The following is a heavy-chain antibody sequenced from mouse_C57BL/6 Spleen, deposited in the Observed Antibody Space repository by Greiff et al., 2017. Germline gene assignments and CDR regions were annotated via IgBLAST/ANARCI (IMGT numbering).Heavy chain of an antibody. J-gene: IGHJ4*01. Sequence: DVKLQESGGDLVKPGGSLKLSCAASGFTFSSYGMSWVRQTPDKRLEWVATISSGGSYTYYPDSVKGRFTISRDNAKNTLYLQMSSLKSEDTAMYYCARTTTVVAKDYAMDYWGQGTSVTVSS. CDR2: ISSGGSYT. D-gene: IGHD1-1*01. CDR3: ARTTTVVAKDYAMDY. CDR1: GFTFSSYG. V-gene: IGHV5-6*02.